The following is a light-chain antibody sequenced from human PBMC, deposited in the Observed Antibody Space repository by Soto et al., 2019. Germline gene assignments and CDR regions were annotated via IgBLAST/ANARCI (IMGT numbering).Light chain of an antibody. V-gene: IGKV3-15*01. Sequence: EIEITQFPATLSVCTGERATLSCRASQRVTSTLASYQQEPGQARRLLIYRASTRATGIPARFSGSGSGTDFTLTISGLQPDDFATYYCQQYNSYSVTFGQGTKVDI. CDR3: QQYNSYSVT. CDR2: RAS. CDR1: QRVTST. J-gene: IGKJ1*01.